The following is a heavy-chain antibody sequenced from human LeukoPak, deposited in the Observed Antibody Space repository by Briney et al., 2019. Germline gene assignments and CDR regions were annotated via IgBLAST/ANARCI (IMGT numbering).Heavy chain of an antibody. CDR2: INHSGST. CDR1: GGSISGYY. D-gene: IGHD3-9*01. J-gene: IGHJ1*01. V-gene: IGHV4-34*01. CDR3: ARRGTFTYYDILTGYKSGGFQH. Sequence: SETLSLTCAVYGGSISGYYWSWIRQPPAKGLEWIGEINHSGSTNYNPSLKSRVTISVDTSKNQFSLKLSSVTATDTPVYYCARRGTFTYYDILTGYKSGGFQHWGQGTLVTVSS.